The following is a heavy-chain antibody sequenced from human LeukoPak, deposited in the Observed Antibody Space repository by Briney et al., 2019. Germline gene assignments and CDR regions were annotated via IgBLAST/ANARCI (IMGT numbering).Heavy chain of an antibody. V-gene: IGHV3-23*01. Sequence: GGSLRLSCAASGFSFGGYAMSWVRQAPGKGLEWVSAISGSGGSTYYADSVKGRFTISRDNSKNTLYLQMNSLRAEDTAVYYCAKTIYQRLYYFDYWGQGTLVTVSS. CDR3: AKTIYQRLYYFDY. D-gene: IGHD6-25*01. J-gene: IGHJ4*02. CDR1: GFSFGGYA. CDR2: ISGSGGST.